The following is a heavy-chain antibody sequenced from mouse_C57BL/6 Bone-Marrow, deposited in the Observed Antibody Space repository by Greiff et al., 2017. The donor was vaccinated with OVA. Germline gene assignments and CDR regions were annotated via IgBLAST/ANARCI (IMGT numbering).Heavy chain of an antibody. CDR2: IYPGDGDT. V-gene: IGHV1-82*01. CDR1: GYAFSSSW. J-gene: IGHJ2*01. Sequence: VQLQQSGPELVKPGASVKISCKASGYAFSSSWMNWVKQRPGKGLEWIGRIYPGDGDTNYNGKFKGKATLTADKSSSTAYMQLSSLTSEDSAVYFCARGGLRRGGLAYWGQGTTLTVSS. D-gene: IGHD2-4*01. CDR3: ARGGLRRGGLAY.